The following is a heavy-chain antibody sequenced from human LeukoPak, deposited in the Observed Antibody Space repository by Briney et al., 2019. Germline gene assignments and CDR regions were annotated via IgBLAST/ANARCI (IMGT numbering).Heavy chain of an antibody. Sequence: GASVKVSCKASGYTFTSYAMHWVRQAPGQRLEWMGWINAGNGNTKYSQKFQGRVTITRDTSASTAYMELSSLRSEDTAVCYCARERAVAGYYYYGMDVWGQGTTVTVSS. CDR2: INAGNGNT. CDR1: GYTFTSYA. CDR3: ARERAVAGYYYYGMDV. V-gene: IGHV1-3*01. D-gene: IGHD6-19*01. J-gene: IGHJ6*02.